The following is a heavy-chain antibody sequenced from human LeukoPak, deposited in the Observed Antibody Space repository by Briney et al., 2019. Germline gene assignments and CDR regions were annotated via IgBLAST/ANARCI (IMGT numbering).Heavy chain of an antibody. CDR3: VTGGNVVVPAAILGVGAWYYYYYMDV. J-gene: IGHJ6*03. V-gene: IGHV4-34*01. D-gene: IGHD2-2*02. CDR2: INHSGRT. Sequence: SGPLSLTCAVYAGSFSGYYWSWLRQPPGKGLEWIGDINHSGRTNYNPSLKRRVTISLDTSKNQFSLRLSSVTADDTAVCYCVTGGNVVVPAAILGVGAWYYYYYMDVWGKGTTVTVSS. CDR1: AGSFSGYY.